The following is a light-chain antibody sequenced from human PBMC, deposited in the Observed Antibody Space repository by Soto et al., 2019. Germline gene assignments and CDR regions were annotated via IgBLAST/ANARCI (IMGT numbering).Light chain of an antibody. CDR1: QSVSSY. CDR3: QQRSNWPRFT. V-gene: IGKV3-11*01. CDR2: DVS. Sequence: EIVLTQSPATLSLSPGERATLSCRASQSVSSYLAWYQQKPGQAPRLLIYDVSNRATGIPARFSGSGSGKDFTLTISSLEPEDFEVYYCQQRSNWPRFTFGPGTKVDIK. J-gene: IGKJ3*01.